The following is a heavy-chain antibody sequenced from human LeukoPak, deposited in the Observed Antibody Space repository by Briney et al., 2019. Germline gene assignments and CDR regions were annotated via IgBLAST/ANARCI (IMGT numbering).Heavy chain of an antibody. CDR1: GFIFNSYD. Sequence: GGSLRLSCAASGFIFNSYDMHWVRQAPGKGLEWVASIRYDGSNTYYADSVKGRFTISRDNSKNTLYLQMNSLRAEDTAVYYCAKALEGVVPAADFDYWGQGTLVTVSS. CDR2: IRYDGSNT. V-gene: IGHV3-30*02. D-gene: IGHD2-2*01. J-gene: IGHJ4*02. CDR3: AKALEGVVPAADFDY.